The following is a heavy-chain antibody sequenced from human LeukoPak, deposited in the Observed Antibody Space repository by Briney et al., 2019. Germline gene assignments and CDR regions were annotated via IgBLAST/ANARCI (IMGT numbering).Heavy chain of an antibody. CDR1: GGTFSSYA. V-gene: IGHV1-69*13. J-gene: IGHJ6*02. CDR3: ARRRIAAAGLYYYYGMDV. D-gene: IGHD6-13*01. CDR2: IIPIFGTA. Sequence: SVKVSCKASGGTFSSYAISWVRQAPGQGLERMGGIIPIFGTANYAQKFQGRVTITADESTSTAYMELSSLRSEDTAVYYCARRRIAAAGLYYYYGMDVWGQGTTVTVSS.